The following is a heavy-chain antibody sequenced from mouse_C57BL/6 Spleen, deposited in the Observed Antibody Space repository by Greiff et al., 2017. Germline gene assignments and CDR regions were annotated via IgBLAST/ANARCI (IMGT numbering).Heavy chain of an antibody. J-gene: IGHJ2*01. CDR2: IYPGDGDT. CDR1: GYAFSSSW. D-gene: IGHD1-1*01. V-gene: IGHV1-82*01. Sequence: VKLQESGPELVKPGASVKISCKASGYAFSSSWMNWVKQRPGKGLEWIGRIYPGDGDTNYNGKFKGKATLTADKSSSTAYMQLSSLTSEDSAVYFCAGYYGSSYDLDYWGQGTTLTVSS. CDR3: AGYYGSSYDLDY.